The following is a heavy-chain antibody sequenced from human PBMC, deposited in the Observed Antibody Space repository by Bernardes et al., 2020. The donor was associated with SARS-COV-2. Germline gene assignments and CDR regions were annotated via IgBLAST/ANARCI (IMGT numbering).Heavy chain of an antibody. CDR1: GGSITNYY. V-gene: IGHV4-59*12. J-gene: IGHJ6*02. CDR2: IDHTGST. CDR3: ARDTPYSSSGVDV. Sequence: SETLSLTRTVSGGSITNYYWNWIRQPPGKGLEWIGYIDHTGSTNYNPSLKSRVTISLDTSKNQFSLNLRSVTAADRAVYFCARDTPYSSSGVDVWGQGTTVTVSS. D-gene: IGHD6-13*01.